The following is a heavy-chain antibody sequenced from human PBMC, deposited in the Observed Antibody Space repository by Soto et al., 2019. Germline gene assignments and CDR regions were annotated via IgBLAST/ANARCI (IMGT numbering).Heavy chain of an antibody. J-gene: IGHJ4*02. V-gene: IGHV5-51*01. CDR1: GYSFTSYW. Sequence: EGSLKISCSGAGYSFTSYWIGWVRQMPGKGLEWMGIIYPGDSDTRYSPSFQGQVTISADKSISTAYLQWSSLKASDTAMYYCARATYYDSSGYYLGLAYWGQGTLVTV. CDR2: IYPGDSDT. D-gene: IGHD3-22*01. CDR3: ARATYYDSSGYYLGLAY.